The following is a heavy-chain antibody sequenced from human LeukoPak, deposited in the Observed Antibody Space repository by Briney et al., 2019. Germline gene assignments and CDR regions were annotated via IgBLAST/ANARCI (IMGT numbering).Heavy chain of an antibody. V-gene: IGHV4-4*07. CDR2: IYTSGST. J-gene: IGHJ4*02. CDR1: GGSISSYY. Sequence: SETLSLTCTVSGGSISSYYWSWIRQSAGKGLEWIGRIYTSGSTNYNPSLKSRVTMSVDTSKNQFSLKLSSVTAADTAVYYCARVRTRGSYFDYWGQGTLVTVSS. CDR3: ARVRTRGSYFDY. D-gene: IGHD1-26*01.